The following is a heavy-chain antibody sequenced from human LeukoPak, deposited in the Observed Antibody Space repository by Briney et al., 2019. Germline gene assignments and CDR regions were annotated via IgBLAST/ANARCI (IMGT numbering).Heavy chain of an antibody. Sequence: PGGSLRLSCAASGFTFSEYYMSWIRQAPGKGLEWVSSISSSSSYIYYADSVKGRFTISRDNAKNSLYLQMNSLRAEDTAVYYCARQRGTPGLHYWGQGTLVTVSS. J-gene: IGHJ4*02. V-gene: IGHV3-11*06. D-gene: IGHD3-16*01. CDR2: ISSSSSYI. CDR3: ARQRGTPGLHY. CDR1: GFTFSEYY.